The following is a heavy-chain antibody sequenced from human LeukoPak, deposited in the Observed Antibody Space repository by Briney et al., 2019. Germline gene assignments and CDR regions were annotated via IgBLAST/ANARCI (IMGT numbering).Heavy chain of an antibody. D-gene: IGHD6-19*01. J-gene: IGHJ2*01. CDR2: IFHSGST. Sequence: PSETLSLTCAVSGYSISSGYYWGWIRQPPGKGLERIGSIFHSGSTYYSPSLKSRVDISVDTSRNQFSLKLNSVTAADTAVYYCARRVYSRGWSGYWYFDLWGRGTLVTVSS. CDR3: ARRVYSRGWSGYWYFDL. V-gene: IGHV4-38-2*01. CDR1: GYSISSGYY.